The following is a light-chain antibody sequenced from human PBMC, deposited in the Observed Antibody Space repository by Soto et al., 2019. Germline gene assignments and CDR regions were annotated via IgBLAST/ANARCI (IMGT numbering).Light chain of an antibody. J-gene: IGKJ1*01. CDR3: QQYGSLWT. Sequence: ELVMTQSPATLSVSPGASATLSCRASQSVSSNLAWHQQKPGQAPSLLIYGASSRATGIPDRFSGSGSGTDFTLTISRLDPEDSAVYYCQQYGSLWTFGQGTKVDIK. CDR2: GAS. CDR1: QSVSSN. V-gene: IGKV3-20*01.